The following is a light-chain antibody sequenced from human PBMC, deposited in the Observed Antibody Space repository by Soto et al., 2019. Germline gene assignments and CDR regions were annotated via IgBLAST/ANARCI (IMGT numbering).Light chain of an antibody. V-gene: IGLV2-11*01. Sequence: QSALTQPRSVSGSPGQSVTISCTGTSSDVGGYNYVSWYQQHPGKAPKLMIYDVSKWPSGVPDRFSGSKSGNTASLTISGLQAEDEADYYCCSYAGSYTFVFGGGTKLTVL. J-gene: IGLJ3*02. CDR2: DVS. CDR3: CSYAGSYTFV. CDR1: SSDVGGYNY.